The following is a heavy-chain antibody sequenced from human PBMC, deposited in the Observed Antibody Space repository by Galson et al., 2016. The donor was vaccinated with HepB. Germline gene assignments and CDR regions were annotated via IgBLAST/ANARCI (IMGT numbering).Heavy chain of an antibody. J-gene: IGHJ3*02. V-gene: IGHV1-18*01. CDR3: ASDLAAETTDAFDI. CDR2: ISGYNGRA. CDR1: GGTFNSHV. Sequence: SVKVSCKASGGTFNSHVISWVRQAPGQGLQWMGWISGYNGRAMYAQEFQDRVTLTIDTSTTTASMEVNSLTSDDTAMYYCASDLAAETTDAFDIWGQGTMVTVSS. D-gene: IGHD6-13*01.